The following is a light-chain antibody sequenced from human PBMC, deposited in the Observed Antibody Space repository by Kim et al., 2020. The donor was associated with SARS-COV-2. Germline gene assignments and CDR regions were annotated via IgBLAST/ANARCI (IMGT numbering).Light chain of an antibody. CDR1: QSVGSY. J-gene: IGKJ1*01. Sequence: EIVLTQSPATLSLSPGESATLSCRASQSVGSYLAWYQQKPGQAPRVLIYDASNRFTGIPARFSGSGSGTDFTLTISSLEPEDFAVYYCQQRNSWPQTFGQETKVDIK. V-gene: IGKV3-11*01. CDR2: DAS. CDR3: QQRNSWPQT.